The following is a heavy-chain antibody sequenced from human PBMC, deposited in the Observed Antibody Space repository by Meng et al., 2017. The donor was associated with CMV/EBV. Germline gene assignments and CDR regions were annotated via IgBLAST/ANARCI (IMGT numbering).Heavy chain of an antibody. CDR1: GLLLSNARRG. V-gene: IGHV2-26*01. D-gene: IGHD5-12*01. CDR2: LFSNDEK. CDR3: ARIPVGYSDYPGGGYYNENGMDV. J-gene: IGHJ6*02. Sequence: SGPTLAKPTETFTLTCTVPGLLLSNARRGGSWIRQPPGKSLEWLAHLFSNDEKSYSTSRKSRRTISKDTSKSQVVLTMTNIDTVDTATYYSARIPVGYSDYPGGGYYNENGMDVWGQGTTVTVSS.